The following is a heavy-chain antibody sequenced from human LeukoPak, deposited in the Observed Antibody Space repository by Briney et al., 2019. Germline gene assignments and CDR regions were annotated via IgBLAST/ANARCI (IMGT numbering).Heavy chain of an antibody. V-gene: IGHV1-46*01. J-gene: IGHJ4*02. CDR1: GYTFTGYY. CDR2: INPSGGST. D-gene: IGHD6-19*01. Sequence: ASVKVSCKASGYTFTGYYMHWVRQAPGQGLEWMGIINPSGGSTSYAQKFQGRVTMTRDMSTSTVYMELSSLRSEDTAVYYCASASSGWPFDYWGQGTLVTVSS. CDR3: ASASSGWPFDY.